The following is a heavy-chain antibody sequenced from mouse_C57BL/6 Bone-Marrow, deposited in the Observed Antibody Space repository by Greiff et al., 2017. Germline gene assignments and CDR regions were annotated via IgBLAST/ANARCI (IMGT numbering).Heavy chain of an antibody. CDR3: TGDWVLGFY. V-gene: IGHV6-3*01. CDR1: GFTFSNYW. Sequence: DVKLVESGGGLVQPGGSMKLSCVASGFTFSNYWMNWVRQSPEKGLEWVAQIRLKSDNYATHYAESAKGRFTISRDDSKSSVYLQMYNLRAEDTGSYYCTGDWVLGFYWGQGTTLTVSS. J-gene: IGHJ2*01. CDR2: IRLKSDNYAT. D-gene: IGHD4-1*01.